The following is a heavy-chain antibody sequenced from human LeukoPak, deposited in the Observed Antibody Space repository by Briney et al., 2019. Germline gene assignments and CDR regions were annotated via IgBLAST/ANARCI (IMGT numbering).Heavy chain of an antibody. CDR3: ARGTNYDILTGYYSY. D-gene: IGHD3-9*01. CDR1: GYTFTGYY. V-gene: IGHV1-2*02. Sequence: ASVKVSCKASGYTFTGYYMHWVRRAPGQGLEWMGWINPNSGGTNYAQKFQGRVTMTRDTSISTAYMELSRLRSDDTAVYYCARGTNYDILTGYYSYWGQGTLVTVSS. CDR2: INPNSGGT. J-gene: IGHJ4*02.